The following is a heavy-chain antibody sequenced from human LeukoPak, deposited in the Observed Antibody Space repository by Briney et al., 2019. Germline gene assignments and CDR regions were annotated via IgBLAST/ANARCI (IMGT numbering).Heavy chain of an antibody. D-gene: IGHD2-2*01. CDR1: GGTFSSYA. CDR3: ARGRPIVVVPAAAYYFDY. Sequence: AASVKVSCKASGGTFSSYAISWVRQAPGQGLEWMGGIIPIFGTANYAQKFQGRVTITADKSTSTAYMELSSLRSEDTAVYYCARGRPIVVVPAAAYYFDYWGQGTLVTVSS. V-gene: IGHV1-69*06. J-gene: IGHJ4*02. CDR2: IIPIFGTA.